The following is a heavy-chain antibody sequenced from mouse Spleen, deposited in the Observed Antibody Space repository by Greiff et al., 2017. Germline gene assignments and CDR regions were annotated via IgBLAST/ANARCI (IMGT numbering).Heavy chain of an antibody. CDR2: IYPGNSDT. D-gene: IGHD1-1*01. CDR3: TNYGSSYGAWFAY. J-gene: IGHJ3*01. V-gene: IGHV1-5*01. CDR1: GYTFTSYW. Sequence: EVQLQQSGTVLARPGASVKMSCKTSGYTFTSYWMHWVKQRPGQGLEWIGAIYPGNSDTSYNQKFKGKAKLTAVTSASTAYMELSSLTNEDSAVYYCTNYGSSYGAWFAYWGQGTLVTVSA.